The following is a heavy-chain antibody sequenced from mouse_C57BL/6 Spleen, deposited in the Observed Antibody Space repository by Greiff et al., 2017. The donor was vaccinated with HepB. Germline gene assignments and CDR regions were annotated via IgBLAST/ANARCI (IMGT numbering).Heavy chain of an antibody. CDR1: GFTFSNYW. CDR2: IRLKSDNYAT. Sequence: EVKLVESGGGLVQPGGSMKLSCVASGFTFSNYWMNWVRQSPEKGLEWVAQIRLKSDNYATHYAESVKGRFTISRDDSKSSVYLQMNNLRAEDTGIYYCTGERYDVSFFAYWGQGTLVTVSA. J-gene: IGHJ3*01. V-gene: IGHV6-3*01. D-gene: IGHD2-12*01. CDR3: TGERYDVSFFAY.